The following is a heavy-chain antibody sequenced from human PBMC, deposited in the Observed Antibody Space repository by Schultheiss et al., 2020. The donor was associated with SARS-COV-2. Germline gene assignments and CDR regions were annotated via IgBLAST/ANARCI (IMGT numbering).Heavy chain of an antibody. Sequence: GGSLRLSCAASGFTFSSYAMHWVRQAPGKGLEWVSYISSSGSTIYYADSVKGRFTISRDNAKNTLYLQMNSLRAEDTAVYYCAILARPSTVTDPVDYWGQGTLVTVSS. V-gene: IGHV3-48*04. J-gene: IGHJ4*02. CDR2: ISSSGSTI. D-gene: IGHD4-17*01. CDR3: AILARPSTVTDPVDY. CDR1: GFTFSSYA.